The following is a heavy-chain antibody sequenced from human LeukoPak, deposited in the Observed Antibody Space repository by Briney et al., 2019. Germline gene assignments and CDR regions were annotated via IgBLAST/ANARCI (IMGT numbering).Heavy chain of an antibody. CDR1: GFTFSNHA. V-gene: IGHV3-64D*09. J-gene: IGHJ3*01. D-gene: IGHD2-2*02. CDR3: VKDRYCSSTTCYSALNL. Sequence: PGGSLGLSCSASGFTFSNHAMHWVRQAPGKGLEYVSAISSNGDSTYYADSVKGRFTISRDNSRNTMNLQMSSLRAEDTAVYYCVKDRYCSSTTCYSALNLWGQGTMVTVSS. CDR2: ISSNGDST.